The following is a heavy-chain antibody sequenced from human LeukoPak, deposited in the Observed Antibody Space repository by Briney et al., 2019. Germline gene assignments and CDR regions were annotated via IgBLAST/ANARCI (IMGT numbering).Heavy chain of an antibody. CDR1: GFTLSGYA. CDR2: SIGSGDTT. CDR3: ASPRGDYYDSSGYTFDY. J-gene: IGHJ4*02. Sequence: GGSLRLSCAASGFTLSGYAMSGLRQAPGKGLEWVSDSIGSGDTTYYAASVKGRLTTSTDNSKNTLYLQMNSLRAEDTAVYYCASPRGDYYDSSGYTFDYWGQGTLVTVSS. D-gene: IGHD3-22*01. V-gene: IGHV3-23*01.